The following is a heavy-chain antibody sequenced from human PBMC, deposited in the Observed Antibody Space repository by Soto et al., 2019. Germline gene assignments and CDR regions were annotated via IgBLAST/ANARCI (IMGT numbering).Heavy chain of an antibody. J-gene: IGHJ2*01. CDR1: GFAVSTTY. CDR3: ARHVASYWYFDL. D-gene: IGHD3-16*01. Sequence: EVPLVQSGGGLVQPGGSLRLSCAASGFAVSTTYMGWVRQAPGKGLEWVSSIYTNGNTYYADSVRGRFTISTDSPRDTLYLQMNSLGVDDTGMYFCARHVASYWYFDLWGRGTLVTVSS. CDR2: IYTNGNT. V-gene: IGHV3-66*04.